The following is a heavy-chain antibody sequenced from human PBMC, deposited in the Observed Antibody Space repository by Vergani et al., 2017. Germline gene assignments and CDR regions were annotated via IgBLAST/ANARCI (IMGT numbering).Heavy chain of an antibody. Sequence: QFQLVQSGAEVKKPGGSVKVSCKTSGYTFTNYGISWVRQAPGQGLEWMGWISAYNGDTKYAQKLQGRVTMTRDTSTSTGYMELSALRADDTAVYYCAGVHCHSEPPGDGRIDWVRGTLVTVSS. V-gene: IGHV1-18*01. D-gene: IGHD3-10*01. CDR3: AGVHCHSEPPGDGRID. CDR2: ISAYNGDT. J-gene: IGHJ4*02. CDR1: GYTFTNYG.